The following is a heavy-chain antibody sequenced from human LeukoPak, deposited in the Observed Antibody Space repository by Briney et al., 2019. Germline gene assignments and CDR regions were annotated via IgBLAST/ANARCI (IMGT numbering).Heavy chain of an antibody. Sequence: ETLSLTCDVSGVSFSTYYWSWIRQSPEKGLEWIGEVNHSGYTNYNPSLKGRVTISVDTSKNQISLKLSSVTAADTAVYFCARQLYGSDYWGQGTLVTVSS. CDR2: VNHSGYT. V-gene: IGHV4-34*01. J-gene: IGHJ4*02. CDR3: ARQLYGSDY. D-gene: IGHD4-17*01. CDR1: GVSFSTYY.